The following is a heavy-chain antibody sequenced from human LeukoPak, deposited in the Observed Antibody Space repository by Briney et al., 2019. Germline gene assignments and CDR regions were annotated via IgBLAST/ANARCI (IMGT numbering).Heavy chain of an antibody. CDR1: GYTFTSYG. V-gene: IGHV1-18*01. J-gene: IGHJ4*02. CDR3: ARAPPLAVINSYFDY. Sequence: ASVKVSCKASGYTFTSYGISWVRQAPGQGLEWMGWISAYNGNTNYAQKLQGRVTMTTDTSTSTAYMELRSLRSDDTAVYYCARAPPLAVINSYFDYWGQGTLVTVSS. D-gene: IGHD3-22*01. CDR2: ISAYNGNT.